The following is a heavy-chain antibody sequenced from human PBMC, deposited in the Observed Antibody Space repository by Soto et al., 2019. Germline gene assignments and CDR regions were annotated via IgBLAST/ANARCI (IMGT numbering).Heavy chain of an antibody. V-gene: IGHV3-53*01. D-gene: IGHD4-4*01. CDR1: GFDVSNTY. CDR3: ARVSKVTIYSPHAFDV. Sequence: GGSLRLSCAASGFDVSNTYMSWVRQAPGKGLDWVSIIYSGGATYYADSVKGRFTISRDNYKNTLYLQMNSLRAEDTALYYCARVSKVTIYSPHAFDVWGQGTMVTVSS. J-gene: IGHJ3*01. CDR2: IYSGGAT.